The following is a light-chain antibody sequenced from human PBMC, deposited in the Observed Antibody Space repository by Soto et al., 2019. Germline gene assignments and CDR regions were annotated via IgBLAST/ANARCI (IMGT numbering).Light chain of an antibody. Sequence: EMVLTQSPATVSLSPGERATLSCRASQTIYSYLAWYQQKPGQAPRLLIYDASKRATGIPARFSGSGSVTGFTLTISSLEPEDFAGSYCQLRSNWPPEITFGGGTKVEI. V-gene: IGKV3-11*01. CDR1: QTIYSY. CDR2: DAS. J-gene: IGKJ4*01. CDR3: QLRSNWPPEIT.